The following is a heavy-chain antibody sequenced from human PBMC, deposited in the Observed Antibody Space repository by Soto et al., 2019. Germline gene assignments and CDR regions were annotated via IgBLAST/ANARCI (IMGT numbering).Heavy chain of an antibody. Sequence: XATLSLTCDVSGASIKSDTWWACVRQSPGKGLEWIGEICHNGRAFDNPSLKGRVTISIDKSNNQFSLNLTSVTAADTAVYYCARADSVLVAKGFDLWGQGTLVTVSS. V-gene: IGHV4-4*02. CDR3: ARADSVLVAKGFDL. D-gene: IGHD2-8*02. J-gene: IGHJ4*02. CDR1: GASIKSDTW. CDR2: ICHNGRA.